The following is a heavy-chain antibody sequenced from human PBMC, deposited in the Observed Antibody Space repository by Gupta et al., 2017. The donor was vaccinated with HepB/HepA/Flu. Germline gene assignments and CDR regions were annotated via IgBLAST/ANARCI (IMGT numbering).Heavy chain of an antibody. J-gene: IGHJ4*02. CDR3: ARHSGTYFDY. CDR1: GFTFSTYW. D-gene: IGHD1-26*01. Sequence: EVQLVESGGGLVQPGGSGRLSCAASGFTFSTYWMTWVRQAPGKGLEWVANIKRDGSEKYYVDSVKGRFTISRDNAKNSLYLQMNSLRGEDTAVYYCARHSGTYFDYWGQGTLVTVSS. CDR2: IKRDGSEK. V-gene: IGHV3-7*01.